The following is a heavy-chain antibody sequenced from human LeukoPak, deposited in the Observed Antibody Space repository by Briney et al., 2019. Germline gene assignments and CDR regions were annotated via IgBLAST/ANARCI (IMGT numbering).Heavy chain of an antibody. J-gene: IGHJ4*02. D-gene: IGHD2-15*01. CDR2: IYFDGGNK. V-gene: IGHV3-33*06. CDR1: GFTFTTYG. Sequence: PGRSLRLSCAASGFTFTTYGMHCVRQAPGKGLEWLAVIYFDGGNKFYADSVKGRFTISRDNSKNTLYLQMNSLRAEDTAVYYCAKGICSGGSCSTDYWGQGTLVTVSS. CDR3: AKGICSGGSCSTDY.